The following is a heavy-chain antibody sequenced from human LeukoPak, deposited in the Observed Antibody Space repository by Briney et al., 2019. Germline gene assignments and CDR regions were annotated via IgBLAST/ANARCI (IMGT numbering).Heavy chain of an antibody. CDR3: ARGRGGDYVPSRFDY. V-gene: IGHV3-23*01. D-gene: IGHD4-17*01. CDR2: ISGSGGNT. CDR1: GFAFSGFA. Sequence: GGSLRLSCSASGFAFSGFAIGWVRQAPGKGLEWVSSISGSGGNTYYADSVEGRFTVSIDNSKNTLYLQMNSLRAEDTALYYCARGRGGDYVPSRFDYWGQGTLVTVSS. J-gene: IGHJ4*02.